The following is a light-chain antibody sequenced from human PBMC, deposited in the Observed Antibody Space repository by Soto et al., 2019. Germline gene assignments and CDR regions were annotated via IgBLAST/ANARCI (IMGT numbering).Light chain of an antibody. CDR2: GNS. Sequence: QYVLTQPPSVSGAPGQRVTISCTGSSNNIGAGYDVHWYQQLPGTAPKLLIYGNSNRPSGVPDRFSGSKSGTSASLAITGLQAEDEADYYCQSYDSSLSGYVVFGGGTKLTVL. J-gene: IGLJ2*01. CDR1: SNNIGAGYD. V-gene: IGLV1-40*01. CDR3: QSYDSSLSGYVV.